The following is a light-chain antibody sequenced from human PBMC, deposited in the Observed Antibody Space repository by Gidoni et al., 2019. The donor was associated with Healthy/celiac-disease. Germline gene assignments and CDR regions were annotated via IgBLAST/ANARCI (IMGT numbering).Light chain of an antibody. J-gene: IGKJ1*01. Sequence: EIVMTQSPATPSVSPGERPTLSCRASQSLSSNLAWYQQKPGQAPRLLIYGASTRATGIPARFSGSGSGTEFTLTISSLQSEDFAVYYCQQYNNWPTWTFGQGTKVEIK. CDR1: QSLSSN. CDR2: GAS. CDR3: QQYNNWPTWT. V-gene: IGKV3-15*01.